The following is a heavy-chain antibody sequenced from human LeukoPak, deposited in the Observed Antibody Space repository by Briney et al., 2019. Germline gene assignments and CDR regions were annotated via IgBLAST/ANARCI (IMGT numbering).Heavy chain of an antibody. CDR3: AKAVWFGELFSGYYFDY. Sequence: GGSLRLSCAVSGFTYDDYAMHWVRQAPGKGLEWVSGISWNSGSIGYADSVKGRFTISRDNAKNSLYLQMNSLRAEDTALYYCAKAVWFGELFSGYYFDYWGQGTLVTVSS. CDR2: ISWNSGSI. J-gene: IGHJ4*02. D-gene: IGHD3-10*01. V-gene: IGHV3-9*01. CDR1: GFTYDDYA.